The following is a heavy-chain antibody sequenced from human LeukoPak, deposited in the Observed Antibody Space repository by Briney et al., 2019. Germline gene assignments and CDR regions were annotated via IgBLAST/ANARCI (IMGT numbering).Heavy chain of an antibody. J-gene: IGHJ4*02. Sequence: GGSLRLSWAASGFTVSNNYMSWGRQTPGKGLELVSVIYGGGSAYYADSVKGRFTISGDRSKHTLYLQMNSLRAEDTAVYYCARLKIDGTHFDYWGQGPLVPVSS. D-gene: IGHD3-9*01. CDR1: GFTVSNNY. CDR3: ARLKIDGTHFDY. CDR2: IYGGGSA. V-gene: IGHV3-53*01.